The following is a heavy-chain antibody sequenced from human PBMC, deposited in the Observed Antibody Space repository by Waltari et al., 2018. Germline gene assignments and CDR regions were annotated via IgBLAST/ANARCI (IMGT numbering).Heavy chain of an antibody. CDR1: GFTFSSYS. J-gene: IGHJ3*02. Sequence: EVQLVESGGGLVKPGGSLRLSCAASGFTFSSYSMNWVRKAPGKGLEWASSISSSSSYIYYADSVKGRFTISRDNAKNSLYLQMNSLGAEDTAVYYCARNHGAFDIWGQGTMVTVSS. CDR3: ARNHGAFDI. V-gene: IGHV3-21*01. CDR2: ISSSSSYI.